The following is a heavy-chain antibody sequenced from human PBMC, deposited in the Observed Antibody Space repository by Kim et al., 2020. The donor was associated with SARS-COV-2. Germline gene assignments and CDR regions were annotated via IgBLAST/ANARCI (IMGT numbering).Heavy chain of an antibody. CDR3: ARDSALTHRQLGPNWFDP. Sequence: KGRFTISRDNAKNSLYLQMNSLRAEDTAVYYCARDSALTHRQLGPNWFDPWGQGTLVTVSS. D-gene: IGHD1-1*01. V-gene: IGHV3-11*06. J-gene: IGHJ5*02.